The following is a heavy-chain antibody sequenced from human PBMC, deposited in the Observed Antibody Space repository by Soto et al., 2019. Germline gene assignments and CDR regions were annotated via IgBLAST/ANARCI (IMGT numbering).Heavy chain of an antibody. CDR2: INHSGST. CDR3: ARVDFWSGYRYYYYYYMDV. V-gene: IGHV4-34*01. J-gene: IGHJ6*03. Sequence: SETLSLTCAVYGGSFSGYYWSWIRQPPGMGLEWIGEINHSGSTNYNPSLKSRVTISVDTSKNQFSLKLSSVTAADTAVYYCARVDFWSGYRYYYYYYMDVWGKGTTVTVSS. D-gene: IGHD3-3*01. CDR1: GGSFSGYY.